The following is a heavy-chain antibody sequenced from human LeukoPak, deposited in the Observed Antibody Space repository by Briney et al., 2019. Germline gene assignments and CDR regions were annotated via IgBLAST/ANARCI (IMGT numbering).Heavy chain of an antibody. D-gene: IGHD2-15*01. CDR2: ISYDGTTK. V-gene: IGHV3-30-3*01. J-gene: IGHJ4*02. CDR1: GFTPTTYY. Sequence: GGALRPSRATSGFTPTTYYMHRVRQAPGKGVEWGAVISYDGTTKYYAESVKGRFTISRDNSKDTLYLQMNSLRAEDTAVYYCARDPGAVVVAAYYFDYWGQGTLVTVSS. CDR3: ARDPGAVVVAAYYFDY.